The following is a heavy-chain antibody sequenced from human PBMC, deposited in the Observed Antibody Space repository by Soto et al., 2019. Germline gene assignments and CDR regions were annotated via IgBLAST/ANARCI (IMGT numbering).Heavy chain of an antibody. D-gene: IGHD3-3*01. CDR2: IIPTLRTL. CDR3: ARAAFRSGYYGYYYGMDV. CDR1: GGTFSTHA. J-gene: IGHJ6*02. V-gene: IGHV1-69*01. Sequence: QVQLVQSGAEVKQPGSSVKVSCTASGGTFSTHAISWVRQAPGQGLEWLGGIIPTLRTLNYAQKFQGRVTVTADEYTSTAYMELSRLTSEDTAVYYCARAAFRSGYYGYYYGMDVWGQGTAVNV.